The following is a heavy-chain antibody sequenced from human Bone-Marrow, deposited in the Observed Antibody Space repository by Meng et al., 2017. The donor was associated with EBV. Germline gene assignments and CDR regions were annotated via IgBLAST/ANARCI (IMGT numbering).Heavy chain of an antibody. Sequence: VQLGGSGGALVPPGGSLRLSCAAFGFSFSSYWMHWVRQAPGKGPVWVSRLNEHGPITTYADSVKGRFTISRDNAKNTLYLQMNSLRVEDTAVYYCSRDLVGSDDYWGQGTLVTVSS. V-gene: IGHV3-74*01. CDR3: SRDLVGSDDY. CDR2: LNEHGPIT. CDR1: GFSFSSYW. J-gene: IGHJ4*02.